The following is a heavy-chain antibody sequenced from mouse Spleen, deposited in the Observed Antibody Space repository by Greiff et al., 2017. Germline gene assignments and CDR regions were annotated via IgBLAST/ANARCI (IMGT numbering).Heavy chain of an antibody. CDR2: ISSGGSYT. CDR1: GFTFSSYA. Sequence: EVQVVESGGGLVKPGGSLKLSCAASGFTFSSYAMSWVRQTPEKRLEWVATISSGGSYTYYPDSVKGRFTISRDNAKNTLYLQMSSLRSEDTAMYYCARRGDLGKDYFDYWGQGTTLTVSS. V-gene: IGHV5-9-3*01. D-gene: IGHD4-1*01. CDR3: ARRGDLGKDYFDY. J-gene: IGHJ2*01.